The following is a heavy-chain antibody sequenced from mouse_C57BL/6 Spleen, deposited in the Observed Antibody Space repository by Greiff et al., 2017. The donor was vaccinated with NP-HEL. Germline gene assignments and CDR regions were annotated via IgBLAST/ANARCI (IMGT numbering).Heavy chain of an antibody. V-gene: IGHV1-50*01. D-gene: IGHD1-1*01. J-gene: IGHJ4*01. CDR2: IDPSDSYT. CDR3: ARSTTVAPEAMDY. Sequence: VQLKRPGAELVKPGASVKLSCKASGYTFTSYWMQWVKQRPGQGLEWIGEIDPSDSYTNYNQKFKGKATLTVDTSSSTAYMQLSSLTSEDSAVYYCARSTTVAPEAMDYWGQGTSVTVSS. CDR1: GYTFTSYW.